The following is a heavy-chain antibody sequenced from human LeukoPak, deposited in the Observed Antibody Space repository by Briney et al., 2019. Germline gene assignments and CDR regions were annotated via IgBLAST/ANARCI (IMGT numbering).Heavy chain of an antibody. V-gene: IGHV4-34*01. CDR3: AREGPYSSSGHFDY. J-gene: IGHJ4*02. Sequence: SETLSLTCAVYGGSFSGYYWSWIRQPPGKGLEWIGEINHSGSTNYNPSLKSRVTISVDTSKNQFSLKLSSVTAADTAVYYCAREGPYSSSGHFDYWGQGTLVTVSS. CDR2: INHSGST. CDR1: GGSFSGYY. D-gene: IGHD6-6*01.